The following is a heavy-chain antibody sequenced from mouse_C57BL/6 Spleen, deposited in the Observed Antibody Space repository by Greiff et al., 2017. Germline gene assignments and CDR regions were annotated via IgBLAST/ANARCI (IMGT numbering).Heavy chain of an antibody. CDR3: ARPHYDYDGFDY. V-gene: IGHV1-64*01. CDR1: GYTFTSYW. Sequence: QVQLQQPGAELVKPGASVKLSCKASGYTFTSYWMHWVKQRPGQGLEWLGMIHPNSGSTNYNEKFKSKATLTVDKSSSTAYMQLSSLTSEDSAVYYCARPHYDYDGFDYWGQGTTLTVSS. D-gene: IGHD2-4*01. J-gene: IGHJ2*01. CDR2: IHPNSGST.